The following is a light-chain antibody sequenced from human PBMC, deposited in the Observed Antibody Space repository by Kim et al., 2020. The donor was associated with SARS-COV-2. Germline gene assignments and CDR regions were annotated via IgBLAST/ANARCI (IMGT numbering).Light chain of an antibody. V-gene: IGKV1-39*01. CDR2: AAS. J-gene: IGKJ2*01. CDR1: QSISNY. Sequence: DIQMTQSPSSLSASVGDRVTITCRASQSISNYLNWYQQKPGRAPNLLIYAASKLQSGVSSRFSGSGSGTDFTLTITSLQPEDFATYYCQQSHSTLYTFGQGNKLEIK. CDR3: QQSHSTLYT.